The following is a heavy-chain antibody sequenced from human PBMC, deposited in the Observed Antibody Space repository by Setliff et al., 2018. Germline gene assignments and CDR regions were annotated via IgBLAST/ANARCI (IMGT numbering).Heavy chain of an antibody. D-gene: IGHD2-2*01. CDR1: GYTFSSHY. CDR2: ISPYTGNT. J-gene: IGHJ4*02. V-gene: IGHV1-18*04. CDR3: ERLVRYCTTTSCQRTSGDDF. Sequence: ASVKVSCKTTGYTFSSHYMHWVRQAPGQGLEWMGWISPYTGNTFYAPQFQGRVIMTTDTSTNTAYMDLRSLRSDDTAVYYCERLVRYCTTTSCQRTSGDDFWGQGTLVTVSS.